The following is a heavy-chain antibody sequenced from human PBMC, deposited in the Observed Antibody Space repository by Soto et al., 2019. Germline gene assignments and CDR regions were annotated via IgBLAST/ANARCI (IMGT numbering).Heavy chain of an antibody. CDR2: IYYSGST. Sequence: SLTCTVSGGSISSYYWSWIRQPPGKGLEWIGYIYYSGSTNYNPSLKSRVTISVDTSKNQFSLKLSSVTAADTAVYYCARGYYDFWSGYSTNWFDPWGQGTQVTVSS. D-gene: IGHD3-3*01. J-gene: IGHJ5*02. CDR3: ARGYYDFWSGYSTNWFDP. V-gene: IGHV4-59*01. CDR1: GGSISSYY.